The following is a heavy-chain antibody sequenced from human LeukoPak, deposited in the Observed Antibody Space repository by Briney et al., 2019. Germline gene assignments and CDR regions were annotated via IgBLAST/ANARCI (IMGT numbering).Heavy chain of an antibody. J-gene: IGHJ3*02. CDR3: ARVSSRAFDI. D-gene: IGHD2/OR15-2a*01. CDR2: ISDSGPDT. V-gene: IGHV3-23*01. CDR1: GFTFSSHV. Sequence: GGSLRLSCTASGFTFSSHVMSWVRQAPGKRLEWVSLISDSGPDTYYADSVKGRFTISRDNSKNTLYLQMNSLRSEDTAVYYCARVSSRAFDIWGQGTMVTVSS.